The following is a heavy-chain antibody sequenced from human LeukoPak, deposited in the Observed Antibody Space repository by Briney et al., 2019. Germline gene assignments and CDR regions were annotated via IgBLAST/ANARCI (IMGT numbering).Heavy chain of an antibody. CDR2: IWYDGSNK. CDR1: GFTFSSYS. V-gene: IGHV3-33*08. Sequence: HSGGSLRLSCAASGFTFSSYSMNWVRQAPGKGLEWVAVIWYDGSNKYYGDSGKGRFTISRDNSKNTLYLQTNSLRAEDTAVYYCARGGLSYYYYYMDVWGKGTTVTVSS. J-gene: IGHJ6*03. CDR3: ARGGLSYYYYYMDV.